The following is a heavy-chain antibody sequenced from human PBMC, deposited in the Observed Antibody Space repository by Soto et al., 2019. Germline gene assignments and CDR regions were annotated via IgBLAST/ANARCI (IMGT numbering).Heavy chain of an antibody. CDR2: FDPEDGET. CDR1: GYTLTELS. Sequence: ASVKVSCKVSGYTLTELSMHWVRQAPGKGLEWMGGFDPEDGETIYAQKFQGRVTMTEDTSTDTAYMELSSLRSEDTAVYYCATIAYYYDSSGYNVFDYWGQGTLVTVSS. V-gene: IGHV1-24*01. CDR3: ATIAYYYDSSGYNVFDY. D-gene: IGHD3-22*01. J-gene: IGHJ4*02.